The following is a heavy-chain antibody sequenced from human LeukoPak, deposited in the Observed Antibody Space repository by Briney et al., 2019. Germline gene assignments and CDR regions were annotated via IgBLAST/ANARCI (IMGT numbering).Heavy chain of an antibody. D-gene: IGHD2-2*02. CDR2: IIPMLDIA. J-gene: IGHJ3*02. Sequence: SVKVSCKASGGTFRSYTIVWVRRAPGQGLEWMGRIIPMLDIANYAQKFQGRVTIIADKSTSTAYMELSSLRSEDTAVYYCASPRDCSTTSCYNDDAFDIWGQGTMVTVSS. V-gene: IGHV1-69*02. CDR1: GGTFRSYT. CDR3: ASPRDCSTTSCYNDDAFDI.